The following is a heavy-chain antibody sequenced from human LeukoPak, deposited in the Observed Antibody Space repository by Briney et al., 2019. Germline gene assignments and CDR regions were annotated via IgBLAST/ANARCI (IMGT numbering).Heavy chain of an antibody. CDR3: ARDFHNIDY. CDR1: GFTFSSYE. V-gene: IGHV3-48*03. J-gene: IGHJ4*02. Sequence: GGSLRLSCAASGFTFSSYEMNWVRQAPGKGLEWVSYISSSGSTIYYADSVKGRFTISRDNAKNSLYLQMNSLGAEDTAVYYCARDFHNIDYWGQGTLVTVSS. CDR2: ISSSGSTI. D-gene: IGHD2/OR15-2a*01.